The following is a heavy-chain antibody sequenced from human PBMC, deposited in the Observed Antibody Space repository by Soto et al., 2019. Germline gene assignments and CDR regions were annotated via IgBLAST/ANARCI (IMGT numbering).Heavy chain of an antibody. J-gene: IGHJ6*02. Sequence: TSETLSLTCAVSGGSISSGAYSWSRIRQPPGKGLEWIGYIYHSGSTYYNPSLKSRVTISVDRSKNQFSLKLNSVTAADTAVYYCARDLWGYCGTDCYPLDVWGQGTTVTVSS. CDR2: IYHSGST. V-gene: IGHV4-30-2*01. D-gene: IGHD2-21*02. CDR1: GGSISSGAYS. CDR3: ARDLWGYCGTDCYPLDV.